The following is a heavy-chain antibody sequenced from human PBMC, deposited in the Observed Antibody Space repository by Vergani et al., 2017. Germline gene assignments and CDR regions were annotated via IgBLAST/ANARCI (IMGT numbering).Heavy chain of an antibody. Sequence: QVQLVQSGAEVKKPGSSVKVSCKASGGTFSSYAMHWVRQAPGKGLEWVAVISYDGSNKYYADSVKGRFTISRDNSKNTLYLQMNSLRAEDTAVYYCARDLYSLVDTAMVVLEYWGQGTLVTVSS. V-gene: IGHV3-30-3*01. CDR3: ARDLYSLVDTAMVVLEY. CDR2: ISYDGSNK. CDR1: GGTFSSYA. D-gene: IGHD5-18*01. J-gene: IGHJ4*02.